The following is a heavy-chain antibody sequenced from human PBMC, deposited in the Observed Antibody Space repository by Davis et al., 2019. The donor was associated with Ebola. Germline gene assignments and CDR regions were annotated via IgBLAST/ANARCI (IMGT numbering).Heavy chain of an antibody. D-gene: IGHD1-26*01. CDR1: GGTFSTFV. CDR3: ARDLGSSEGS. Sequence: AASVKVSCKASGGTFSTFVISWVRQAPAQGLEWMGGIIPIFGTVNYAQKFQGRVTITADESTSTAYMELSNLRSEDTAVFYCARDLGSSEGSWGQGTRVTVSS. J-gene: IGHJ5*02. V-gene: IGHV1-69*13. CDR2: IIPIFGTV.